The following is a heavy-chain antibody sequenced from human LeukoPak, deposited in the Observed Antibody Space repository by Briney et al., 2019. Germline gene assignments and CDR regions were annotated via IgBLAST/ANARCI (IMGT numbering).Heavy chain of an antibody. V-gene: IGHV1-69*04. J-gene: IGHJ5*02. Sequence: SVKVSCKASGGTFSSYAISWVRQAPGQGLEWMGRINPMFGIANYAQNFQGRVTITADKSTSTAYVEVSSLTSDDTAVYYCASLADISDYYVDPWGQGTLVTVSS. CDR1: GGTFSSYA. CDR3: ASLADISDYYVDP. D-gene: IGHD3-22*01. CDR2: INPMFGIA.